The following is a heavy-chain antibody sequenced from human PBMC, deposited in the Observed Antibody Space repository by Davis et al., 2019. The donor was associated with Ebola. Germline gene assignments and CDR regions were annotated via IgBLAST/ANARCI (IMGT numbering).Heavy chain of an antibody. CDR1: GFTFSNAW. V-gene: IGHV3-15*01. CDR3: TTYLDIVATIDY. J-gene: IGHJ4*02. Sequence: GESLKISCAASGFTFSNAWMSWVRQAPGKGLEWVGRIKSKTDGGTTDYAAPVKGRFTISRDDSKNTLYLQMNSLKTEDTAVYYCTTYLDIVATIDYWGQGTLVTVSS. D-gene: IGHD5-12*01. CDR2: IKSKTDGGTT.